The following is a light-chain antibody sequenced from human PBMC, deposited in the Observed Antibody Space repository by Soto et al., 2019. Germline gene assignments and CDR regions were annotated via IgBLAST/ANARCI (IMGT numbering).Light chain of an antibody. V-gene: IGKV1-39*01. J-gene: IGKJ3*01. CDR2: AAS. CDR3: QQSYSTPFT. Sequence: DIQMTQSPSSLSASVGDRVTITCRASQSISSYLNWYQQKPGKAPKLLIYAASSLQSGVTSRFSGSGSVTDFTLTISSLQPEDFATDYCQQSYSTPFTFSPGTKVDIK. CDR1: QSISSY.